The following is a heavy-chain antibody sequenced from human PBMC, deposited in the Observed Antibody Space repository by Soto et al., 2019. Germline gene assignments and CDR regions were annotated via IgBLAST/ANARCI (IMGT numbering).Heavy chain of an antibody. V-gene: IGHV4-4*02. CDR3: SSRDCTNNVCHFP. Sequence: QQHKIGPRTVNTSETLSLTCAVSGGSISTNDWWTWVRQPPGKGLEWIGDIHHTGSTTNYSPSLQSRVTVSIDKSENQFSLRLTSVTAADTVVYYCSSRDCTNNVCHFPWGQGSLVIVSS. J-gene: IGHJ5*01. CDR2: IHHTGSTT. D-gene: IGHD2-8*01. CDR1: GGSISTNDW.